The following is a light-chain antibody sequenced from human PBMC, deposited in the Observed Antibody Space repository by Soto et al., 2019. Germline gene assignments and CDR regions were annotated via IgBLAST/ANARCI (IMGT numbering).Light chain of an antibody. Sequence: EIGLTQSPGTLSLSPGERATLSCRASQSITSNFLAWYKQKPGQGPRLLIYGASTRAAGVPDRFSGSGSGTDFTLTITRLEPDDFAVYYCQQYGRSPLMHTFGQGTKLGV. V-gene: IGKV3-20*01. J-gene: IGKJ2*01. CDR2: GAS. CDR1: QSITSNF. CDR3: QQYGRSPLMHT.